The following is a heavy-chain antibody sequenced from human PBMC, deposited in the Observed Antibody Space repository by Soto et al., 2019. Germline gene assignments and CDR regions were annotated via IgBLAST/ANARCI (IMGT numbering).Heavy chain of an antibody. V-gene: IGHV6-1*01. CDR2: TYYRSKWYN. CDR1: GDSVSSNIAA. D-gene: IGHD5-12*01. J-gene: IGHJ6*02. Sequence: SQTLSLTCAISGDSVSSNIAAWNWIRQSPSRGLEWLGRTYYRSKWYNDYAVSVNSRISSSLDTSKNQFCLQLNPVTPEDTAVYYCARDQGDGYRFYGMDVWGQGTTVTVSS. CDR3: ARDQGDGYRFYGMDV.